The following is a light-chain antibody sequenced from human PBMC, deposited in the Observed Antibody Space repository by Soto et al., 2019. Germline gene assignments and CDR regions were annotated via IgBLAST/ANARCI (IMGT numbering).Light chain of an antibody. CDR1: QSISSW. CDR3: QQYNSYSRT. CDR2: DAS. V-gene: IGKV1-5*01. J-gene: IGKJ1*01. Sequence: LQMTQSPSTLSAYVGDRVTITCRASQSISSWLAWYQQKPGKAPKLLIYDASSLESGVPSRFSGSGSGTEFTLTISSLQPDDFATYYCQQYNSYSRTFGQGTKVDIK.